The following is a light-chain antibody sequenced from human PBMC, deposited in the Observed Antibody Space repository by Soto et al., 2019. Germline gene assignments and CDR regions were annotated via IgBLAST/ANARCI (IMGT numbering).Light chain of an antibody. J-gene: IGLJ1*01. CDR3: FSYTGSGTYV. V-gene: IGLV2-14*01. CDR2: EVG. CDR1: SSDVGNYKY. Sequence: QSVLTQPASVSGSPGQSVTISCTGTSSDVGNYKYVSWYQQHPGKAPKLMIYEVGNRPSGVSNRFSGSKSGSTASLTISGLQAEDGTDYYCFSYTGSGTYVFGTGSTVTVL.